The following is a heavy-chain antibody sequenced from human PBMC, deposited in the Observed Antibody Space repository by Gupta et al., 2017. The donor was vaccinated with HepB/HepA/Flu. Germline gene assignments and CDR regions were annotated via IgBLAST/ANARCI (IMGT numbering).Heavy chain of an antibody. J-gene: IGHJ3*01. CDR1: GGSISSGSYY. Sequence: QVQLQESGPGLVKPSQTLSLTCTVSGGSISSGSYYWSLIRQHPGKGLEWIAYIYFSGTTYYNPSLKSRVTISIDTSKNQFSLQLSSVTAADTAVYFCAKVSRDSNKGVGPFDLWGQGTMVSVSS. V-gene: IGHV4-31*03. D-gene: IGHD1-26*01. CDR2: IYFSGTT. CDR3: AKVSRDSNKGVGPFDL.